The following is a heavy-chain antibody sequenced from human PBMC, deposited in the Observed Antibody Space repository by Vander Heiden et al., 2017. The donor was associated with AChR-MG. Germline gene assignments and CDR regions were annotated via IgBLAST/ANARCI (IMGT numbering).Heavy chain of an antibody. Sequence: QVQPVASGGGVVQPGRSLRRSCAACGFNFSSHGMHGVRQAPGKGLEWLAVIWYDGSNKYYSDSVKGRFTISRDNSKNTLYLQMNSLRAEDTAVYYCAREEAIILTGYYPGYYYMDVWGKGTTVTVSS. J-gene: IGHJ6*03. CDR3: AREEAIILTGYYPGYYYMDV. V-gene: IGHV3-33*01. CDR2: IWYDGSNK. CDR1: GFNFSSHG. D-gene: IGHD3-9*01.